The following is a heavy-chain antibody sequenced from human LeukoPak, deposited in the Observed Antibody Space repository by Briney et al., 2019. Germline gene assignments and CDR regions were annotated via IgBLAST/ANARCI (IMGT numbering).Heavy chain of an antibody. CDR2: ISWDGGST. V-gene: IGHV3-43D*03. D-gene: IGHD3-3*02. CDR3: AKDFSADYYYYMDV. Sequence: PGGSLRLSCAASGFTFYDYAMHWVRQAPGKGLEWVSLISWDGGSTYYADSVKGRFTISRDNSKNSLYLQMNSLRAEDTALYYCAKDFSADYYYYMDVWGKGTTVTVSS. J-gene: IGHJ6*03. CDR1: GFTFYDYA.